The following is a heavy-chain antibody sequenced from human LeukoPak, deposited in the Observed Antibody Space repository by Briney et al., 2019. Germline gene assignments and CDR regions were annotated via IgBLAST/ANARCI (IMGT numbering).Heavy chain of an antibody. CDR2: IYYSGST. V-gene: IGHV4-61*08. J-gene: IGHJ5*02. Sequence: SETLSLTCTVSGGSISSGDYYWSWIRQPPGKGLEWIGYIYYSGSTNYNPSLKSRVTISVDTSKNQFSLKLSSVTAADTAVYYCALAVAGTNWFDPWGQGTLVTVSS. CDR1: GGSISSGDYY. D-gene: IGHD6-19*01. CDR3: ALAVAGTNWFDP.